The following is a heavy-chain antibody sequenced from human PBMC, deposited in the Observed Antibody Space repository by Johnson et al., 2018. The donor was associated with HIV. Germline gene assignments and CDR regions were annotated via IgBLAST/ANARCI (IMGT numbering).Heavy chain of an antibody. CDR1: GFIFSKAW. Sequence: VQLVESGGGLVKPGGSLRLSCVPSGFIFSKAWMTWVRQAPGKGLEWVGRIKSRTDGGTTDYAALVKDRFTISRDDSKNTLYLQMISLKTEDTAVYYCTTDREDCSGGSCYLNAFDIWGQGTMVTVSS. V-gene: IGHV3-15*01. J-gene: IGHJ3*02. CDR3: TTDREDCSGGSCYLNAFDI. D-gene: IGHD2-15*01. CDR2: IKSRTDGGTT.